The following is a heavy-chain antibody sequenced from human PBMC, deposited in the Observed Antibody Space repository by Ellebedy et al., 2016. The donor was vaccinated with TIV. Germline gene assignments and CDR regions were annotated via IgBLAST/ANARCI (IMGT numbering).Heavy chain of an antibody. CDR2: ISYDGSNK. V-gene: IGHV3-30-3*01. D-gene: IGHD2-15*01. Sequence: GGSLRLXXAASGFTFSSYAMHWVRQAPGKGLEWVAVISYDGSNKYYADSVKGRFTISRDNSKNTLYLQMNSLRAEDTAVYYCARDRERWELPEYYFDYWGQGTLVTVSS. CDR1: GFTFSSYA. CDR3: ARDRERWELPEYYFDY. J-gene: IGHJ4*02.